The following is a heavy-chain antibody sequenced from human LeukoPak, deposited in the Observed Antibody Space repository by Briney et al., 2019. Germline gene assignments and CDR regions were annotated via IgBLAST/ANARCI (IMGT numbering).Heavy chain of an antibody. CDR1: GASISSNNW. Sequence: SETLSLTCAVSGASISSNNWWWSWVRQPPGKGLEWIGEIYHSGSTNYNPSLKSRVTISVDRSKNQFSLKLSSVTAADTAVYYCARSPPRSSWSRHSLYYFDYWGQGTLVTVSS. V-gene: IGHV4-4*02. J-gene: IGHJ4*02. CDR3: ARSPPRSSWSRHSLYYFDY. D-gene: IGHD6-6*01. CDR2: IYHSGST.